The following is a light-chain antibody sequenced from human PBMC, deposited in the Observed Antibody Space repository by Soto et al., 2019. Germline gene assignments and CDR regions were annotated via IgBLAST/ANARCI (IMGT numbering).Light chain of an antibody. J-gene: IGKJ4*02. CDR2: DAS. Sequence: EIVMTQSPATLSVSPGEGATLSCRASQSVSINLAWYQQKPGQAPRLLIYDASTRATGIPARFSGSGSGTELTLSISSLQSEDFAVYYCHQNNNWPLTFGGGTKVEIK. CDR1: QSVSIN. CDR3: HQNNNWPLT. V-gene: IGKV3-15*01.